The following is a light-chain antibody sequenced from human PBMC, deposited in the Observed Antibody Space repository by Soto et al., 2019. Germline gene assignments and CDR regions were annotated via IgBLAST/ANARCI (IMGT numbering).Light chain of an antibody. V-gene: IGKV3-15*01. CDR2: GAS. J-gene: IGKJ1*01. Sequence: EIVMTQSPASLSVPPGERATLSCRASQRVSTNFAWYLQKPGQSPRLLIYGASTRATAVPARFTASGSGTEFPLSNSSLQSDDFGVYYCQQYDTWPRTFGQGTKVEIK. CDR3: QQYDTWPRT. CDR1: QRVSTN.